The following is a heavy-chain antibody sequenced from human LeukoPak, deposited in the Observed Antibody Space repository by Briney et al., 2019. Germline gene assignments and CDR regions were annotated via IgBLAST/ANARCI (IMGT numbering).Heavy chain of an antibody. CDR1: GFTFSSYG. CDR3: ARGSLYYYDSSGYSPDY. D-gene: IGHD3-22*01. CDR2: IWYDGSNK. J-gene: IGHJ4*02. Sequence: PGRSLRLSCAASGFTFSSYGMHWVRQAPGKGLEWVAVIWYDGSNKYYADSVKGRFTISRDNSKNTLYLQMNSLRAEDTAVYYCARGSLYYYDSSGYSPDYWGQGTLVTVSS. V-gene: IGHV3-33*01.